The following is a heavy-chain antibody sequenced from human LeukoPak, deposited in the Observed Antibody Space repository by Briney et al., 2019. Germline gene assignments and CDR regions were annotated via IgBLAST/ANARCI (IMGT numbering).Heavy chain of an antibody. J-gene: IGHJ6*02. Sequence: SETLSLTCAVYGGSFSGYYWSWIRQPPGKGLEWIGEINHSGSTNYNPSLKSRVTISVDTSKNQFSLKLSSVTAADTAVYYCARDLTHYYYYGMDVWGQGTTVTVSS. V-gene: IGHV4-34*01. CDR1: GGSFSGYY. CDR2: INHSGST. CDR3: ARDLTHYYYYGMDV.